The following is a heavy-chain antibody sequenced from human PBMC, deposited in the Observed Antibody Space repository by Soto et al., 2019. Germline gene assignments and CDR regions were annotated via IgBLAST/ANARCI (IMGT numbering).Heavy chain of an antibody. D-gene: IGHD5-12*01. CDR1: GYTFTDYY. CDR3: ARAGLTTLELATTY. Sequence: QVQLVQSGVEVKKPGASVKVSCKASGYTFTDYYMHWVRQSPGQGLEWMGWIHPNSGVTKFPQKFQGRVIMTRDTSISTVYMELSRLTSDDTAIYYCARAGLTTLELATTYWGQGTLVTVSS. V-gene: IGHV1-2*02. CDR2: IHPNSGVT. J-gene: IGHJ4*02.